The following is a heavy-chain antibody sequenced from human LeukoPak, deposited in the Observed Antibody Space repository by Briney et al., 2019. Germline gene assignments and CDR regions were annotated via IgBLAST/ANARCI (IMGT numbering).Heavy chain of an antibody. CDR1: GFTVSSNY. V-gene: IGHV3-53*01. D-gene: IGHD2-21*02. Sequence: GSLRLSCAASGFTVSSNYMSWVRQAPGKGLEWVSVIYSGGKTYYADSVKGRFTISRDNSKNTLYLQMNSLRAEDTAVYYCARVYELLFDYWGQGTLVTVSS. CDR2: IYSGGKT. J-gene: IGHJ4*02. CDR3: ARVYELLFDY.